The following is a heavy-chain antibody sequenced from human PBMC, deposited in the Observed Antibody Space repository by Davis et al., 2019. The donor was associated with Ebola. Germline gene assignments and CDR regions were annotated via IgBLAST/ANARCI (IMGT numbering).Heavy chain of an antibody. Sequence: ASVKVSCKASGYTFTSYYMHWVRQAPGQGLEWMGIINPSGGSTSYAQKFQGRVTMTRDTSTSTVYMELSSLRSEDTAVYYCARDLRQGYCSGGSCYSGRSYFDYWGQGTLVTVSS. CDR1: GYTFTSYY. V-gene: IGHV1-46*01. J-gene: IGHJ4*02. D-gene: IGHD2-15*01. CDR3: ARDLRQGYCSGGSCYSGRSYFDY. CDR2: INPSGGST.